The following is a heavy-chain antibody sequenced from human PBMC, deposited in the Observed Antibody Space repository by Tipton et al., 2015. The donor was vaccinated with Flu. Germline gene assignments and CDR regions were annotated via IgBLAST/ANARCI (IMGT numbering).Heavy chain of an antibody. CDR1: GGSISSWY. V-gene: IGHV4-59*08. D-gene: IGHD1-1*01. CDR2: VYNSGST. Sequence: TLSLTCTVSGGSISSWYWSWIRQPPGKGLEWVGYVYNSGSTTYNPSLKSRVTISADTSKNQFSLRLSSVTAADTAVYYCATSWNPNAFDFGGQGTMVTVSS. CDR3: ATSWNPNAFDF. J-gene: IGHJ3*01.